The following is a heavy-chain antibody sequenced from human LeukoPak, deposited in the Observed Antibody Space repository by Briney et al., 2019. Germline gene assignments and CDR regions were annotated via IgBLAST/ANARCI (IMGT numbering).Heavy chain of an antibody. V-gene: IGHV3-74*01. CDR1: GFTFSSYW. J-gene: IGHJ6*03. CDR2: INSDGSST. Sequence: GGSLRLSCAASGFTFSSYWMHWVRQAPGKGLVWVSRINSDGSSTSYADSVKGRFTISRDNAKNTLYLQMNSLRAEDTAVYYCARDLWRSGSYYYYYYYYMDVWGKGTTVTISS. D-gene: IGHD1-26*01. CDR3: ARDLWRSGSYYYYYYYYMDV.